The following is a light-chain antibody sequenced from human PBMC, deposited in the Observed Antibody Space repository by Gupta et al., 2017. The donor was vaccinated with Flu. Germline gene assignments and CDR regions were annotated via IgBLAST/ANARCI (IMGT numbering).Light chain of an antibody. CDR2: RND. J-gene: IGLJ3*02. V-gene: IGLV1-47*01. CDR3: AVWDDSLSAWV. CDR1: SSNIGGNF. Sequence: QSVLTQPPSASGTPGQSVTISCSGSSSNIGGNFVYWFQQVPGTAPKLLIYRNDRRPSGVSDRFSGSKSGTSASLAVSGLRSEDEADYYCAVWDDSLSAWVFGGGTKLTVL.